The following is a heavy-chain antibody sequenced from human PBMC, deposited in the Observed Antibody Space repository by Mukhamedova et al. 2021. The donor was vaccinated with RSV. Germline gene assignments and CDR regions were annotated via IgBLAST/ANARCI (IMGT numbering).Heavy chain of an antibody. J-gene: IGHJ3*02. CDR3: ARDLIGVDDAFDI. V-gene: IGHV1-18*01. Sequence: EYMGWISGFNGNTDYAQKVQGRVTMTTDTSTSTAYMELNSPRSDDTAVYYCARDLIGVDDAFDIWGQGTMVTVSS. CDR2: ISGFNGNT.